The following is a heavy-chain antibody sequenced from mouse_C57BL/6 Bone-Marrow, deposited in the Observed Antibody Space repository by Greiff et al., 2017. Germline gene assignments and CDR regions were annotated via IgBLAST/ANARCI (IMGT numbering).Heavy chain of an antibody. CDR2: IYPRSGNT. J-gene: IGHJ1*03. CDR1: GYTFTSSG. D-gene: IGHD1-1*01. CDR3: ARNYGSSYWYFDV. Sequence: VQLVESGAELARPGASVKLSCKASGYTFTSSGISWVKQRTGQGLEWIGEIYPRSGNTYYNEKFKGKATLTADKYSSTAYMELRSLTSEDSAVYFCARNYGSSYWYFDVWGTGTTVTVSS. V-gene: IGHV1-81*01.